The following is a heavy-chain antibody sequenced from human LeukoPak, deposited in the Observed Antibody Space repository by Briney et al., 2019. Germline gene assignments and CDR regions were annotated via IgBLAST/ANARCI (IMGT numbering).Heavy chain of an antibody. CDR2: IYYSGST. J-gene: IGHJ4*02. D-gene: IGHD3-16*02. Sequence: TLSLTCAVSGGSISSGGYSWSWIRQPPGKGLEWIGYIYYSGSTYYNPSLKSRVTISVDTSKNQFSLKLSSVTAADTAVYYCARVTYYDYVWGSYRYSNYFDYWGQGTLVTVSS. CDR3: ARVTYYDYVWGSYRYSNYFDY. CDR1: GGSISSGGYS. V-gene: IGHV4-30-4*07.